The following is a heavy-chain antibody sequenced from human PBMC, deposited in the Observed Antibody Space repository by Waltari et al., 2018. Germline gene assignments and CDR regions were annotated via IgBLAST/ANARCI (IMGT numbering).Heavy chain of an antibody. D-gene: IGHD3-16*01. Sequence: QVQLVQSGAEVKEPGASVRVSCKSYGSTFTNDDINWVRQANGQGLEWMGWMNPLRGNTGDAQKFQGRVIMTRDTSLTAAYMELSSLRFDDTAMYYCATARVERRRGSWFDPWGQGTLVTVSS. CDR3: ATARVERRRGSWFDP. V-gene: IGHV1-8*01. CDR2: MNPLRGNT. CDR1: GSTFTNDD. J-gene: IGHJ5*02.